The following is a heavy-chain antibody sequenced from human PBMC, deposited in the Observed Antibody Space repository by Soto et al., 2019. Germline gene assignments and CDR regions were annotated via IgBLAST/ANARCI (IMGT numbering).Heavy chain of an antibody. D-gene: IGHD3-22*01. CDR2: IIPIFGTA. Sequence: ASVKVSCKASGGTFSSYAISWVRQAPGQGLEWMGGIIPIFGTANYAQKFQGRVTITADESTSTAYMELSSLRSEDTAVYYCARRGDYYDSSGPTFYYYYGMDVWGQGTTVTVSS. CDR1: GGTFSSYA. V-gene: IGHV1-69*13. CDR3: ARRGDYYDSSGPTFYYYYGMDV. J-gene: IGHJ6*02.